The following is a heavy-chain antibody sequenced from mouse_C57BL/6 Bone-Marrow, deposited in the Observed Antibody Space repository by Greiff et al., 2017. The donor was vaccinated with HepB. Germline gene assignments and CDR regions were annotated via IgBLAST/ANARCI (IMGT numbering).Heavy chain of an antibody. Sequence: EVQWVESGGGLVKPGGSLKLSCAASGFTFSSYAMSWVRQTPEKRLEWVATISDGGSYTYYPDNVKGRFTISRDNAKNNLYLQMSHLKSEDTAMYYCARFLLHDYWGQGTTLTVSS. D-gene: IGHD1-1*01. CDR3: ARFLLHDY. CDR1: GFTFSSYA. V-gene: IGHV5-4*01. CDR2: ISDGGSYT. J-gene: IGHJ2*01.